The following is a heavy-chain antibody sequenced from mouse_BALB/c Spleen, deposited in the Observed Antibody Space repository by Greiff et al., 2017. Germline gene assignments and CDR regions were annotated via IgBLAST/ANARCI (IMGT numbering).Heavy chain of an antibody. Sequence: QVQLKESGAELVRPGVSVKISCKGSGYTFTDYAMHWVKQSHAKSLEWIGVISTYYGDASYNQKFKGKATMTVDKSSSTAYMELARLTSEDSAIYYYARDYGWAYWGQGTLVTVSA. D-gene: IGHD1-2*01. CDR3: ARDYGWAY. CDR2: ISTYYGDA. CDR1: GYTFTDYA. J-gene: IGHJ3*01. V-gene: IGHV1S137*01.